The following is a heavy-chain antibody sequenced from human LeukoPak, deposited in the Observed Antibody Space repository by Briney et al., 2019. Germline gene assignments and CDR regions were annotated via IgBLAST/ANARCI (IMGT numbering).Heavy chain of an antibody. CDR2: IYYSGST. D-gene: IGHD4-17*01. J-gene: IGHJ3*02. CDR3: ARVPPYYGDYDGGHAFDI. Sequence: SETLSLTCTVSGGSISSGDYYWSWIRQPPGKGLEWIGYIYYSGSTYYNPSLKSRVTISVDTSKNQFSLKLSSVTAADTAVYYCARVPPYYGDYDGGHAFDIWGQGTMVTVS. CDR1: GGSISSGDYY. V-gene: IGHV4-30-4*01.